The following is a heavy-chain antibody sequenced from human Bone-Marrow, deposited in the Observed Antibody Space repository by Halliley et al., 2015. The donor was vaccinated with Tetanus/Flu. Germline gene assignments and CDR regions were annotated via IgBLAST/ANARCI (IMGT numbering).Heavy chain of an antibody. CDR1: GFTFSSYA. V-gene: IGHV3-23*01. Sequence: CAASGFTFSSYAMSWVRQAPGKGLEWVAAITGSGNKTFCADSVRGRFTISRDNSRSLLYLQMNSLRAEDTAVYYCAKERPTDFDFWSGSYPRYFDHWGQGALVTVSS. CDR3: AKERPTDFDFWSGSYPRYFDH. D-gene: IGHD3-3*01. J-gene: IGHJ4*02. CDR2: ITGSGNKT.